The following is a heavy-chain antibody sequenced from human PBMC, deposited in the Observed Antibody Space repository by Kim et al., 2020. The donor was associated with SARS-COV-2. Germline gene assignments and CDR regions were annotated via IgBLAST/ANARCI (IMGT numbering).Heavy chain of an antibody. CDR3: AKGGRASCYSRIDV. CDR1: GFSFNNFA. V-gene: IGHV3-23*01. Sequence: GGSLRLSCATSGFSFNNFAMSWVRQAPGKGLEWVSSTSTNGASTFYAGSVRGRFTISRDDSKNTLYLQMYTLRVEDTALYYCAKGGRASCYSRIDVWGQGTTVTVSS. CDR2: TSTNGAST. J-gene: IGHJ6*02. D-gene: IGHD2-2*02.